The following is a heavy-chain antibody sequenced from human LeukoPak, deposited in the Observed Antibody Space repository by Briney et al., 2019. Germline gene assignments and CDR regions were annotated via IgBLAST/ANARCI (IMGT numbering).Heavy chain of an antibody. CDR1: GFTFSSYS. CDR3: ARGSRVGATRRGFDY. V-gene: IGHV3-48*04. D-gene: IGHD1-26*01. J-gene: IGHJ4*02. Sequence: PGGSLRLSCAASGFTFSSYSMNWVRQAPGKGLEWVSYISSSSSTIYYADSVKGRFTISRDNAKNSLYLQMNSLRAEDTAVYYCARGSRVGATRRGFDYWGQGTLVTVSS. CDR2: ISSSSSTI.